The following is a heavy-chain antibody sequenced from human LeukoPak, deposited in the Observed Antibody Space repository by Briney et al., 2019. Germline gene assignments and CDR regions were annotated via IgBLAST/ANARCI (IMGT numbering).Heavy chain of an antibody. D-gene: IGHD2-15*01. J-gene: IGHJ4*02. Sequence: GGSLRLSCSASGFTLSSYAMHWVRQAPGKGLEYVSGISSNGGSVYADSVKGRFTTSRDNSKSTLCLQMNSLRAEDTAVYYCAKQLGYCSDGSCYFPYWGQGTLVTVSS. CDR1: GFTLSSYA. CDR2: ISSNGGS. CDR3: AKQLGYCSDGSCYFPY. V-gene: IGHV3-64*04.